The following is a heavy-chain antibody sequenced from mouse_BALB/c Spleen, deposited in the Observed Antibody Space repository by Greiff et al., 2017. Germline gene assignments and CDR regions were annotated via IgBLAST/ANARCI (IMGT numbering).Heavy chain of an antibody. V-gene: IGHV7-3*02. CDR2: IRNKANGYTT. D-gene: IGHD1-2*01. Sequence: EVQLVESGGGLVQPGGSLRLSCVTSGFTFTDYYMSWVRQPPGKALEWLGFIRNKANGYTTEYSASVKGRFTISRDNSQSILYLQMNTLRAEDSADYYCADLRRLTDWYFDVWGEGTTVTVSS. CDR1: GFTFTDYY. J-gene: IGHJ1*01. CDR3: ADLRRLTDWYFDV.